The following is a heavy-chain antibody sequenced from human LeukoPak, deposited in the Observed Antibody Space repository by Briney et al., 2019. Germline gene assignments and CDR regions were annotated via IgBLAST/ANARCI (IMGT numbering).Heavy chain of an antibody. D-gene: IGHD3-16*01. CDR1: GYTFTGYY. Sequence: ASVKVSCKASGYTFTGYYMHWVRQAPGQGLEWMGWINPNSGGTNYAQKFQGRVTMTRDTSISTAYMEVSRLRSDDTAVYYCARLRLGELYYYGMDVWGQGTTVTVSS. CDR3: ARLRLGELYYYGMDV. CDR2: INPNSGGT. V-gene: IGHV1-2*02. J-gene: IGHJ6*02.